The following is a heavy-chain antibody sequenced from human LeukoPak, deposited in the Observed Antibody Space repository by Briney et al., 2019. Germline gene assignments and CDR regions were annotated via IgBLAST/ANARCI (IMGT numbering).Heavy chain of an antibody. J-gene: IGHJ6*02. CDR3: ARQRSGFTGSPFQYHAYGLDV. D-gene: IGHD3-10*01. CDR1: GYRFTSYW. Sequence: GESLKISCKGSGYRFTSYWISWVRQMPGKGLEWMGRIDPSDSYTNYSPSFQGHVTISVDKSTSTAYLQWSSLKASDTAMYYCARQRSGFTGSPFQYHAYGLDVWGQGATVTVSS. CDR2: IDPSDSYT. V-gene: IGHV5-10-1*01.